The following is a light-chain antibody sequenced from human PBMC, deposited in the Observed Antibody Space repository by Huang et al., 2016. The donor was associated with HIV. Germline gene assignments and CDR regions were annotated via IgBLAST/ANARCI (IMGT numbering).Light chain of an antibody. V-gene: IGKV4-1*01. CDR2: WSS. CDR1: QSVLHYNNKNY. J-gene: IGKJ4*01. Sequence: DIVMTQSPNSLTVSLGERATINCKSNQSVLHYNNKNYLAWYQQKPGQSPKLLIYWSSTRESGVPDRFSGDGSGSDFTLSISGLRAEDAAVYVCRQYISTPLTFGGGTKVEI. CDR3: RQYISTPLT.